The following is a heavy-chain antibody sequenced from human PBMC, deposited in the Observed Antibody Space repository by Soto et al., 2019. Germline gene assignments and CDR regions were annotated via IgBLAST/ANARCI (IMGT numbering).Heavy chain of an antibody. CDR2: ITSDTKTI. Sequence: EVQLVESGGALVQPGGSLRLSCVASGFKFSIYSMNWVRQAPGKGLEWSAYITSDTKTIKYVDSVKDRFTISRDNAKNSVYLQMNSLSDEDTAVYYCARSVEGHFDYWGQGTVVTVSS. CDR1: GFKFSIYS. J-gene: IGHJ4*02. V-gene: IGHV3-48*02. D-gene: IGHD6-19*01. CDR3: ARSVEGHFDY.